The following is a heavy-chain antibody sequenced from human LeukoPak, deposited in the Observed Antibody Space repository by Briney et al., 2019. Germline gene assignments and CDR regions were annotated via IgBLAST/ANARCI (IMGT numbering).Heavy chain of an antibody. Sequence: PSETLSLTCAVSGGSISFYYWSWIRQPPGKGLGWIGYIYTTGSTNYNPSLKSRVTISVDTSKNQFSLNLSSVTAADTAVYYCAREYYYGSGSGRAAFDIWGQGTMVTVSS. D-gene: IGHD3-10*01. CDR1: GGSISFYY. CDR2: IYTTGST. CDR3: AREYYYGSGSGRAAFDI. J-gene: IGHJ3*02. V-gene: IGHV4-59*01.